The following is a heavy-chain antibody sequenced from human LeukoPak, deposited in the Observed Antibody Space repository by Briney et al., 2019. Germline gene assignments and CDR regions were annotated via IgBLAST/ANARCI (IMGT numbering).Heavy chain of an antibody. V-gene: IGHV1-18*01. CDR2: ISAYNGNT. Sequence: ASVKVSCKASGYTFTSYGISWVRQAPGQGLEWMGWISAYNGNTNYAQKLQGRVTMTTDTSTSTAYMELRSLRSDDTAVYYCARTYYDSSGYYYNYYYGMDVWGRGTTVTVSS. J-gene: IGHJ6*02. CDR3: ARTYYDSSGYYYNYYYGMDV. CDR1: GYTFTSYG. D-gene: IGHD3-22*01.